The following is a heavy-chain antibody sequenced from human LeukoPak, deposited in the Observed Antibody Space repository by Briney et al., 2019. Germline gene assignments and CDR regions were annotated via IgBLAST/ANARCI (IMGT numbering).Heavy chain of an antibody. V-gene: IGHV3-48*01. J-gene: IGHJ4*02. D-gene: IGHD1-26*01. CDR3: APDRGELFFDY. CDR2: ISSSSSTI. CDR1: GFTFSSYA. Sequence: PGGSLRLSCAASGFTFSSYAMHWVRQAPGKGMEWVSYISSSSSTIYYADSVKGRFTISRDNSKNTLYLQMNSLRAEDTAVYYCAPDRGELFFDYWGQGTLVTVSS.